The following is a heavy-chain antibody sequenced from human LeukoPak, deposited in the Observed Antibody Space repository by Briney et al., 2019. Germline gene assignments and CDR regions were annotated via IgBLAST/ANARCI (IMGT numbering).Heavy chain of an antibody. CDR1: GDSISSYY. J-gene: IGHJ4*02. V-gene: IGHV4-59*08. CDR2: IYYSGST. CDR3: ARPLEATVTVPFDY. D-gene: IGHD4-17*01. Sequence: SETLSLTCTVSGDSISSYYWSWIRQPPGKGLEWIGYIYYSGSTNYNPSHKSRVTISVDTSKNQFSLKLSSVTAADTAVYYCARPLEATVTVPFDYWGQGILVTVSS.